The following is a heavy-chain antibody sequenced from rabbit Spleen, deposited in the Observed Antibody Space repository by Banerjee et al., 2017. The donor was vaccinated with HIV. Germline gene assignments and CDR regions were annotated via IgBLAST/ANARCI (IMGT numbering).Heavy chain of an antibody. Sequence: EESRGGLVKPGGTLTLNCTASGLDVSNSYWICWVRQAPGKGLEWISCIAGSSSGFTYSATWAKGRFTCSKTSSTTVTLQMTSLTVADTATYFCARDTGSSFSSYGMDLWGPGDPRHRL. CDR3: ARDTGSSFSSYGMDL. CDR2: IAGSSSGFT. J-gene: IGHJ6*01. CDR1: GLDVSNSYW. D-gene: IGHD8-1*01. V-gene: IGHV1S45*01.